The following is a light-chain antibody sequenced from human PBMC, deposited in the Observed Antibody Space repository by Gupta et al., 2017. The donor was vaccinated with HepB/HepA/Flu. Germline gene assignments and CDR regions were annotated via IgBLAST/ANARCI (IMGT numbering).Light chain of an antibody. J-gene: IGLJ2*01. CDR1: SSTIGDYNY. V-gene: IGLV2-11*01. CDR3: CSYSGGNWDVL. CDR2: GVS. Sequence: QSALTQPRSVSGSPGQSVTISCTGTSSTIGDYNYVSWYQQHPGKAPKLMIFGVSKRPSGVPDRFSGSKSGNTATLTISGLQPGDEADYYCCSYSGGNWDVLFGGGTKLTGL.